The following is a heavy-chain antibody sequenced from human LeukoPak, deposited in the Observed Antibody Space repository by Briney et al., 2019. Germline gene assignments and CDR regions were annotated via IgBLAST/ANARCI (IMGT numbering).Heavy chain of an antibody. CDR1: GDSISSYH. CDR3: ACSSCDAGVDDAFDI. CDR2: IYYSGST. J-gene: IGHJ3*02. D-gene: IGHD6-6*01. Sequence: SETLSLTCTDSGDSISSYHWSWIRQPPGKGLEWIGYIYYSGSTNYNPSLKSRVTISVDTSKNQFSLKLSSVTAADTAVYYCACSSCDAGVDDAFDIWGQGTMVTVSS. V-gene: IGHV4-59*01.